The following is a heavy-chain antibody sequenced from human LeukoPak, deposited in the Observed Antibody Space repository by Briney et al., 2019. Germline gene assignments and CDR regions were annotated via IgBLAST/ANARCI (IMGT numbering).Heavy chain of an antibody. J-gene: IGHJ4*02. CDR1: GFTFSSFG. CDR2: ISSDGDDK. D-gene: IGHD3-10*01. CDR3: AKPDGSGSYALN. Sequence: GESLKISCAASGFTFSSFGFHWVRQAPGKGLEWVALISSDGDDKYYADSVKGRFTISRDNSKNTLYLQMNSLRNEDTAMYYCAKPDGSGSYALNWGQGTLVTVSS. V-gene: IGHV3-30*18.